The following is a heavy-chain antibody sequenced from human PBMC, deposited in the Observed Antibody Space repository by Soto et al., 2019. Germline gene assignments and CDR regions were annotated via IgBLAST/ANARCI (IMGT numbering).Heavy chain of an antibody. D-gene: IGHD6-19*01. CDR2: IIPILGIA. CDR3: ARDLAIGIAVGGTYPVVDY. V-gene: IGHV1-69*08. CDR1: GGTFSSYT. J-gene: IGHJ4*02. Sequence: QVQLVQSGAEVKKPGSSVKVSCKASGGTFSSYTISWVRQAPGQGLEWMGRIIPILGIANYAQKFQGRVRSSADESTSTAYMELSSLRFEDTAVYYCARDLAIGIAVGGTYPVVDYWGQGTLVTVSS.